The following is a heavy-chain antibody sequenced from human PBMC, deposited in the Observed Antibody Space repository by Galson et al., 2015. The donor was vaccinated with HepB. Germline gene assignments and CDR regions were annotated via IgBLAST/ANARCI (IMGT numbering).Heavy chain of an antibody. CDR3: ARVDTAMADYYYYYGMDV. J-gene: IGHJ6*02. CDR1: GYSFTSYW. D-gene: IGHD5-18*01. V-gene: IGHV5-51*03. CDR2: IHPGDSDT. Sequence: QSGAEVKKPGESLKISCKGSGYSFTSYWIGWVRQMPGKGLEWMGIIHPGDSDTRYSPSFQGQVTISADKSISTAYLQWSSLKASDTAMYYCARVDTAMADYYYYYGMDVWGQGTTVTVSS.